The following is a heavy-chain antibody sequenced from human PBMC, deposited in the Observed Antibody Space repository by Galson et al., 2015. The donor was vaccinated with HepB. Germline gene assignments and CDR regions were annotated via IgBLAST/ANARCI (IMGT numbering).Heavy chain of an antibody. CDR1: GFTFSSYA. Sequence: SLRLSCAASGFTFSSYAMSWVRQAPGKGLEWVSAISGSGGSTYYADSVKGRFTISRDNSKNTLYLQMNSLRAEDTAVYYCAKGGGSYSSGWPTDYWGQGTLVTVSS. CDR2: ISGSGGST. V-gene: IGHV3-23*01. D-gene: IGHD6-19*01. CDR3: AKGGGSYSSGWPTDY. J-gene: IGHJ4*02.